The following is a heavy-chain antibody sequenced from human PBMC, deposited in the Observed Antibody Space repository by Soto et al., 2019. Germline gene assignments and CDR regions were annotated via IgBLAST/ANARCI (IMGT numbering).Heavy chain of an antibody. D-gene: IGHD3-16*02. CDR2: INYRGAT. V-gene: IGHV4-59*03. J-gene: IGHJ5*02. CDR3: ATMFITSGGMIVIRGSYFGP. Sequence: SETLSLTCTVSGGSISNSYWSWIRQVPGRGLEWIGYINYRGATNYNPSLQSRVAISADTSKNQLSLKLNAVTAADTATYYCATMFITSGGMIVIRGSYFGPWGQGILVTVSS. CDR1: GGSISNSY.